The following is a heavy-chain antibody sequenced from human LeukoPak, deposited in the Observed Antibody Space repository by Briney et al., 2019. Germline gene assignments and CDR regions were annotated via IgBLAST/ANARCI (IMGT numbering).Heavy chain of an antibody. CDR3: ARSYRAYYFDY. CDR2: FSYSGST. Sequence: KPSETPALTCSVSGVSISDYHWIWIRQPPPKGLEWMGYFSYSGSTRYNPSLKSRVTMSVDTSMNQFSLRLNSVTAADTAVYYCARSYRAYYFDYWGQGTLVTVSS. D-gene: IGHD1-14*01. J-gene: IGHJ4*02. CDR1: GVSISDYH. V-gene: IGHV4-59*01.